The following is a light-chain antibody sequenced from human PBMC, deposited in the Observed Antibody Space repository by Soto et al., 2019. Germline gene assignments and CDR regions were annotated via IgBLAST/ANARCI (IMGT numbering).Light chain of an antibody. CDR3: QQYNSYPYT. CDR2: KAS. CDR1: QSISSW. J-gene: IGKJ2*01. Sequence: DIQMTQSPSTLSASVGDRVTITCRASQSISSWLAWYQQKPGKAPKLLIYKASSLESGVPSRFSGSGSGTEYTFNISSPQPDDFATYYCQQYNSYPYTFGQGTKLEIK. V-gene: IGKV1-5*03.